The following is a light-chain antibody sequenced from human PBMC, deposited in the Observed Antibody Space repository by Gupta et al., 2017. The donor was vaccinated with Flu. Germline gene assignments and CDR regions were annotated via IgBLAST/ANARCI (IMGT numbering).Light chain of an antibody. V-gene: IGKV2-30*01. CDR2: QVS. Sequence: RSSQGLVYSDGNTYLHWFQQRPGQSPRRLIYQVSYRDSGFPDRFSGSGSGTDLTLKISRVEAEDVGIYFCMQGAHWPWAFGHGTTVELK. CDR1: QGLVYSDGNTY. J-gene: IGKJ1*01. CDR3: MQGAHWPWA.